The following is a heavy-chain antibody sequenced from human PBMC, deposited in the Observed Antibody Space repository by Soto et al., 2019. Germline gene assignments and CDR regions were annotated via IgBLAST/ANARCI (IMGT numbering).Heavy chain of an antibody. D-gene: IGHD5-12*01. CDR2: ISGSGGST. Sequence: PGGSLRLSCAASGFTFSSYAMSWVRQAPGKGLEWVSAISGSGGSTYYADSVKGRFTISRDNSKNTLYLQMNSLRAEDTAVYYCSKSGGYENYYYYYMDVWGKGTTVTVSS. V-gene: IGHV3-23*01. CDR1: GFTFSSYA. CDR3: SKSGGYENYYYYYMDV. J-gene: IGHJ6*03.